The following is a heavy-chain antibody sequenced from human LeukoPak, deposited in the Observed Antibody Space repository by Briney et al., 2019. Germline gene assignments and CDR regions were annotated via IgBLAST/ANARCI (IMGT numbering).Heavy chain of an antibody. V-gene: IGHV4-39*01. D-gene: IGHD3-10*01. Sequence: PSETLSLTCTVSGGSISNTNYYWGWIRQPPGKGLEWIGTTYYSGITYYNPSLKSRVTISIDTSKNQFSLKLSSVTAADTAVYYCAPGDFSGFWFDPWGRGTLVTVSS. CDR2: TYYSGIT. CDR1: GGSISNTNYY. CDR3: APGDFSGFWFDP. J-gene: IGHJ5*02.